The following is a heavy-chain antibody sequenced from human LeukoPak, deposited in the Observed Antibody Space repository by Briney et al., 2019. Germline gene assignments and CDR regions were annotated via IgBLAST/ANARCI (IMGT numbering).Heavy chain of an antibody. D-gene: IGHD2-15*01. V-gene: IGHV3-23*01. J-gene: IGHJ5*02. CDR2: ISGGSGST. CDR3: ASGDCSGGSCYLLDP. Sequence: GGSLRLSCAASGFTFSSYAMSWVRQAPGKGLAWVSTISGGSGSTYCADSVKGRFTISRDNSKNTLYLQMNSLRDEDTAVYYCASGDCSGGSCYLLDPWGQGTLVTVSS. CDR1: GFTFSSYA.